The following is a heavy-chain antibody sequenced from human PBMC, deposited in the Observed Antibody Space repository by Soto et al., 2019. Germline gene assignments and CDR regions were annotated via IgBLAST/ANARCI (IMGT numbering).Heavy chain of an antibody. Sequence: GASVKVSCKASGGTFSSYAISWVRQAPGQGLEWMGGIIPIFGTANYAQKFQGRVTITADESTSTAYMELSSLRAEDTAVYYCAKDLTRLQGDYGYYYYYGMDVWGQGTTVTVSS. CDR1: GGTFSSYA. D-gene: IGHD4-17*01. CDR3: AKDLTRLQGDYGYYYYYGMDV. CDR2: IIPIFGTA. V-gene: IGHV1-69*13. J-gene: IGHJ6*02.